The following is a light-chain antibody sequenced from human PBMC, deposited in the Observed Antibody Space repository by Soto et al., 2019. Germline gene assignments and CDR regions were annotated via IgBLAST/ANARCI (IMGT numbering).Light chain of an antibody. J-gene: IGKJ2*01. CDR3: QQYGSSPHT. CDR1: QSVSSSY. Sequence: EIVFTQSPGTLSLSPGERVTLSCRASQSVSSSYLAWYQHKPGQAPRLLIYGASSRATGIPDRFSGSGSGTDFTLTISRLEPEDFAVYYCQQYGSSPHTFGQGTKLEIK. V-gene: IGKV3-20*01. CDR2: GAS.